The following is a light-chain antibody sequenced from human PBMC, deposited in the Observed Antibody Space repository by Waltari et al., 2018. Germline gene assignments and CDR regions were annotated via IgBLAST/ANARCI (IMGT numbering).Light chain of an antibody. J-gene: IGLJ2*01. CDR2: YDS. Sequence: SYDLTQPRSVSVSPGQTARITCGGDDIGSLNVHWYQQKPAQAPVLVMFYDSERPSGIPERFSGSNSGNTATLTISGVEAGDEADYYCQVCDSDTDHWIFGGGTRLTVL. CDR3: QVCDSDTDHWI. CDR1: DIGSLN. V-gene: IGLV3-21*01.